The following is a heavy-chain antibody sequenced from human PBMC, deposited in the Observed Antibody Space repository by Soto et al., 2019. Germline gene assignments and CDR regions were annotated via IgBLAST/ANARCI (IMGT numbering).Heavy chain of an antibody. CDR3: ARDRAGYYSNFVY. CDR2: IMPFFGSG. D-gene: IGHD3-22*01. CDR1: RGTFTNYA. Sequence: SVKVSCKALRGTFTNYAFSWVRQAPGQGLEWMGGIMPFFGSGNYAQKFQGRINITADESTSSVYLELTSLRSEDTAVYYCARDRAGYYSNFVYWGQGTLVTVSS. V-gene: IGHV1-69*13. J-gene: IGHJ4*02.